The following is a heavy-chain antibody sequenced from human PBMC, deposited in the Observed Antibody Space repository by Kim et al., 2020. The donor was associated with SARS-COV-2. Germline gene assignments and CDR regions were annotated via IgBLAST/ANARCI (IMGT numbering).Heavy chain of an antibody. J-gene: IGHJ4*02. CDR1: GYTFTAFH. V-gene: IGHV1-2*02. CDR2: INPNSGGT. CDR3: ASDFITNSTYYYDY. Sequence: ASVKVSCQASGYTFTAFHIHWVRQAPGQGLEWMGWINPNSGGTKYAQQFQGRVTVTRDTSIRTVYMELSRLTSDDTAVYYCASDFITNSTYYYDYCGQGT. D-gene: IGHD3-22*01.